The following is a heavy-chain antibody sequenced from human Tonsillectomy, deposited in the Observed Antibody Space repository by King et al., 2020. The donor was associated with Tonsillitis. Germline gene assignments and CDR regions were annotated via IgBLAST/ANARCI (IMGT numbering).Heavy chain of an antibody. J-gene: IGHJ1*01. CDR1: GGSISSSNW. CDR2: IYHSGST. V-gene: IGHV4-4*02. Sequence: VQLQESGPGLVKPSGTLSLTCAVSGGSISSSNWWSWVRQPPGKGLEWIGEIYHSGSTNYNPSLKNRVTISVDKSKNQFSLKLSSVTAADTAVYYCARDQDSSSSAEYFQHWGQGTLVTVSS. CDR3: ARDQDSSSSAEYFQH. D-gene: IGHD6-6*01.